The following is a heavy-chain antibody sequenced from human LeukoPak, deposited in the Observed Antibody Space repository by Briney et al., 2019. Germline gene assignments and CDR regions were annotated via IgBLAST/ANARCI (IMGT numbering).Heavy chain of an antibody. CDR2: IWYDGSNK. CDR3: ARDSFPHSGSYHPLGYYYYGMDV. V-gene: IGHV3-33*01. CDR1: GFTFSSYG. J-gene: IGHJ6*02. D-gene: IGHD1-26*01. Sequence: PGRSLRLSCAASGFTFSSYGMHWVRQAPGKGLEWVAVIWYDGSNKYYADSVKGRFTISRDNSKNTLYLQMNSLRAEDTAVYYCARDSFPHSGSYHPLGYYYYGMDVWGQGTTVTVSS.